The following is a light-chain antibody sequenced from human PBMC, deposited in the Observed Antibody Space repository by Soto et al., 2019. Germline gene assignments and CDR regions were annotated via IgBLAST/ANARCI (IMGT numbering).Light chain of an antibody. CDR3: QQYSSSSWT. J-gene: IGKJ1*01. V-gene: IGKV3-20*01. CDR1: QSVSGSY. CDR2: GAS. Sequence: EIVLTQSPGTLSLSPGERATLSCRATQSVSGSYLAWYQHKPGQAPRLLIYGASSRAAGIPDRFSGSGCGTDFTLTISRLEPEDFAVYYCQQYSSSSWTFGQGTKVDIK.